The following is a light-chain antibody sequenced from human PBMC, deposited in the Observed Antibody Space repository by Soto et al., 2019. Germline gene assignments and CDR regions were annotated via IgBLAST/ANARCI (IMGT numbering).Light chain of an antibody. CDR2: EVS. Sequence: SALTQPPSVSGSPGQSVTISCTGTSSDVGSYNRVSWYQQPPGTAPKLMLYEVSNRPSGVPDRFSGSKSGNTASLTISGLQAEDEGDYYCCSYTSSTHYVFGTGTKLTVL. J-gene: IGLJ1*01. CDR3: CSYTSSTHYV. CDR1: SSDVGSYNR. V-gene: IGLV2-18*02.